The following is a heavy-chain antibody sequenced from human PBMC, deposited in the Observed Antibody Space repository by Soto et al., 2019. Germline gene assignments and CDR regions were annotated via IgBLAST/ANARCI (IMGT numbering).Heavy chain of an antibody. CDR1: GGTFSSYA. D-gene: IGHD3-3*01. CDR2: IIPIFGTA. Sequence: GASVKVSCKASGGTFSSYAISWVRQAPGQGLEWMGGIIPIFGTANYAQKFQGGVTITADESTSTAYMELSSLRSEDTAVYYCARVQPSQVFWSGYYTGSGGGMDVWGQGTTVTVSS. J-gene: IGHJ6*02. V-gene: IGHV1-69*13. CDR3: ARVQPSQVFWSGYYTGSGGGMDV.